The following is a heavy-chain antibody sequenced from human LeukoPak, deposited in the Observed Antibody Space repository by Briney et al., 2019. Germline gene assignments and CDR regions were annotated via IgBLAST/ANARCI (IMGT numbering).Heavy chain of an antibody. J-gene: IGHJ4*02. CDR2: ISAYNGNT. CDR1: GYTFTSYG. V-gene: IGHV1-18*01. CDR3: ARGYRVSPFDY. Sequence: GASVKVSCKASGYTFTSYGISWVRQAPGQGLEWMGWISAYNGNTNYAQKLQGRVTMTTDTSTSTAYKEMCSLRSEDTTVYYCARGYRVSPFDYWGQGTLVTVSS. D-gene: IGHD1-1*01.